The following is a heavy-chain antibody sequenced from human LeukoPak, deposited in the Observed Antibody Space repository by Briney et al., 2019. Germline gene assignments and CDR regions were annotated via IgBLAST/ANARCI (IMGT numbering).Heavy chain of an antibody. CDR3: ARGLNYDFWSGYDWFDP. Sequence: QTSGSLRLSCAASGFTFSSYWMSWVRQAPGKGLEWVANIKQDGSEKYYVDSVKGRFTISRDNAKNSLYLQMNSLRAEDTAVYYCARGLNYDFWSGYDWFDPWGQGTLVTVSS. V-gene: IGHV3-7*01. CDR2: IKQDGSEK. J-gene: IGHJ5*02. D-gene: IGHD3-3*01. CDR1: GFTFSSYW.